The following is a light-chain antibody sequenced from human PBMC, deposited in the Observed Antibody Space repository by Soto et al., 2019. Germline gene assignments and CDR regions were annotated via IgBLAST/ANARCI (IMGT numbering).Light chain of an antibody. Sequence: SYELTQPPSVSVAPGQTARITCGGSNIGKKSVYWHQQRPGQAPVVVIYSDNDRPSGIPGRFSGSNSGNTATLTISRVEAGDEADYYCQVWDQRADPWVFGGGTKLTVL. J-gene: IGLJ3*02. CDR1: NIGKKS. V-gene: IGLV3-21*02. CDR3: QVWDQRADPWV. CDR2: SDN.